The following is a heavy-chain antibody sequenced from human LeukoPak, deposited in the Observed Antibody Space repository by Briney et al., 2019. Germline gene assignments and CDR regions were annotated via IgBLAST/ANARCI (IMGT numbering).Heavy chain of an antibody. CDR3: ARERDGRFFDY. J-gene: IGHJ4*02. Sequence: EGSLRLSCAVSGLTFRSYWMSWVRQAPGKGLEWVANTNQGGSEKYFVDSVKGRFTISRDNAKNSLHLQMDTLRADDTAVYYCARERDGRFFDYWGQGTLVTVSS. CDR1: GLTFRSYW. D-gene: IGHD5-24*01. CDR2: TNQGGSEK. V-gene: IGHV3-7*01.